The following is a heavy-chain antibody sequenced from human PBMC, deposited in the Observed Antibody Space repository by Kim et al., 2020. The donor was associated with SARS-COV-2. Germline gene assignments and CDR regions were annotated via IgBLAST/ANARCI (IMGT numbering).Heavy chain of an antibody. Sequence: GGSLRLSFAASGFTFDDYAMHWVRQAPGKGLEWVSGISWNSGSIGYADSVKGRFTISRDNAKNSLYLQMNSLRAEDTALYYCAKDITLRGSYLYYFDYWGAGTLFTVSS. J-gene: IGHJ4*02. D-gene: IGHD1-26*01. CDR2: ISWNSGSI. V-gene: IGHV3-9*01. CDR1: GFTFDDYA. CDR3: AKDITLRGSYLYYFDY.